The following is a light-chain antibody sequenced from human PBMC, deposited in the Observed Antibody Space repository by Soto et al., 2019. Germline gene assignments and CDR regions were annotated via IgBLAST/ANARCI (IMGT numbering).Light chain of an antibody. J-gene: IGLJ1*01. CDR1: SSNIGAGYD. CDR2: VNN. V-gene: IGLV1-40*01. CDR3: QSYDSSLSGSGV. Sequence: QSVLTQPPSVSGAPGQRVTISCTGSSSNIGAGYDVHWYQQLPGTAPKLLIYVNNNRPSGVPDRFSGSRSGTSASLAITGLQAEDEADYYCQSYDSSLSGSGVFGTGTKVTVL.